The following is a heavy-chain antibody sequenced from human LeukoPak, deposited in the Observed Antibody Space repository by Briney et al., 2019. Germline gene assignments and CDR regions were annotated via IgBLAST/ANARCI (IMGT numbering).Heavy chain of an antibody. D-gene: IGHD3-22*01. J-gene: IGHJ4*02. CDR2: ISYDGSNK. CDR1: GFTFSSYA. Sequence: PGGSLRLSCAASGFTFSSYAMHWVRQAPGKGLEWVAVISYDGSNKYYADSVKGRFTISRDNSKNTLYLQMNSLRAEDTAVYYCAKGWHDYYDSSGYHLDYWGQGTLVTVSS. CDR3: AKGWHDYYDSSGYHLDY. V-gene: IGHV3-30-3*01.